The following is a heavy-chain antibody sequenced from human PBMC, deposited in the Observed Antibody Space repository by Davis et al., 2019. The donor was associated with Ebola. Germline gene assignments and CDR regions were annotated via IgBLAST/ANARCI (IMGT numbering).Heavy chain of an antibody. J-gene: IGHJ4*02. CDR2: IIPILGIA. CDR1: GGTFSSYA. D-gene: IGHD4-17*01. CDR3: ARGEDYEGDY. Sequence: SVKVSCKASGGTFSSYAISWVRQAPGQGPEWMGRIIPILGIANYAQKFQGRVTITADKSTSTAYMELSSLRSEDTAVYYCARGEDYEGDYWGQGTLVTVSS. V-gene: IGHV1-69*04.